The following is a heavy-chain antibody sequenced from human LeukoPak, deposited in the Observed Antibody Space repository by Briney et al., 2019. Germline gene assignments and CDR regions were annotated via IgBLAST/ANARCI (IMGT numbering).Heavy chain of an antibody. CDR2: ISSSSSYI. CDR3: ARKYCTNGVCYLFDY. CDR1: GFTFSSYS. V-gene: IGHV3-21*01. Sequence: GGSLRLSCAASGFTFSSYSMNWVRQAPGKGLEWVSSISSSSSYIYYADSVKGRFTISRDNAKNSLYLQMNSLRAEGTAVYYCARKYCTNGVCYLFDYWGQGTLVTVSS. D-gene: IGHD2-8*01. J-gene: IGHJ4*02.